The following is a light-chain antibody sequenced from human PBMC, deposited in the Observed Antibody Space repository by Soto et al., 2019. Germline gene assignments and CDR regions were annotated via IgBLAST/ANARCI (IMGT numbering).Light chain of an antibody. CDR3: QQYNSRPLT. CDR2: GAF. V-gene: IGKV3-15*01. J-gene: IGKJ4*01. Sequence: EIVMTQSPATLSVSPGERATLSCRASQTVSNNLAWYQQKPGQAPRLLIYGAFTRATGVPARFSGSGSGTEFTLTISSLQSEDFAGYYCQQYNSRPLTFGGGTKMEIK. CDR1: QTVSNN.